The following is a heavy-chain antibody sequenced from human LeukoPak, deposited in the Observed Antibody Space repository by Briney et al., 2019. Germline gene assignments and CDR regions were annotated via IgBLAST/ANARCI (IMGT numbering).Heavy chain of an antibody. CDR2: IKEDGSET. CDR3: ARETPRRGETRDGYR. J-gene: IGHJ4*02. D-gene: IGHD5-24*01. V-gene: IGHV3-7*01. Sequence: GGSLRLSCAASGFIFKNYWMNWVRQVPGKGLECLANIKEDGSETYYADSVKGRFTISRDNPKNLLFLQVNSLRVEDTAVYYCARETPRRGETRDGYRWGQGTVVTVSS. CDR1: GFIFKNYW.